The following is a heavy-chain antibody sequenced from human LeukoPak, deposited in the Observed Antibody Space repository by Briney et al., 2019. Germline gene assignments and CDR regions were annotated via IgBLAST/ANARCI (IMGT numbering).Heavy chain of an antibody. D-gene: IGHD3-22*01. V-gene: IGHV3-30*02. CDR2: IWYDGSNK. CDR3: AKAEDYYDSSALI. J-gene: IGHJ3*02. CDR1: GFTFSSYG. Sequence: GGSLRLSCAASGFTFSSYGMHWVRQAPGKGLEWVAVIWYDGSNKYYADSVKGRFTISRDNSKNTLYLQMNNLRAEDTAVYYCAKAEDYYDSSALIWGQGTMVTVSS.